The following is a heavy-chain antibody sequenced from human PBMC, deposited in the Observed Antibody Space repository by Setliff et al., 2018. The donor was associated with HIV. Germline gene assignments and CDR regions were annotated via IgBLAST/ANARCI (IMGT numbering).Heavy chain of an antibody. J-gene: IGHJ2*01. CDR2: IYYSGST. D-gene: IGHD3-22*01. CDR3: AREHHYYDSSGSRRYFDL. CDR1: GGSLSSGDYY. V-gene: IGHV4-30-4*08. Sequence: SETLSLTCTVSGGSLSSGDYYWGWIRQPPEMALEWIGYIYYSGSTYYKPSLKSRLTMSVDTSKNHFSLNLMSVTAADTAVYYCAREHHYYDSSGSRRYFDLWGRGTLVTVSS.